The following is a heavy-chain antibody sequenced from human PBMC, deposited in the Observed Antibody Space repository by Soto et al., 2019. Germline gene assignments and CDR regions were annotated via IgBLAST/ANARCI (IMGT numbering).Heavy chain of an antibody. CDR2: IYYSGST. D-gene: IGHD3-22*01. V-gene: IGHV4-30-4*01. Sequence: PSETLSLTCTVSGGSISSGDYYWSWIRQPPGKGLEWIGYIYYSGSTYYNPSLKSRVTISVDTSKNQFSLKLSSVTAADTAVYYCARDSDDSYYGMDVWGKGTTVTVSS. CDR3: ARDSDDSYYGMDV. J-gene: IGHJ6*04. CDR1: GGSISSGDYY.